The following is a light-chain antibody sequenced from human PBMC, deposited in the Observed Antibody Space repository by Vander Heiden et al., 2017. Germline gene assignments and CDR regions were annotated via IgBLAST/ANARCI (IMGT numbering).Light chain of an antibody. CDR3: AAWDDSLNGWV. J-gene: IGLJ3*02. V-gene: IGLV1-44*01. CDR2: SNN. Sequence: QSVLTQPPSASGTPGQRVTISCPGSSSNIGGNTVNWYQQLPGTAPKLLIYSNNQRPSGVPDRFSGSKSGTSASLAISGLQSEDEADYYCAAWDDSLNGWVFGGGTKLTVL. CDR1: SSNIGGNT.